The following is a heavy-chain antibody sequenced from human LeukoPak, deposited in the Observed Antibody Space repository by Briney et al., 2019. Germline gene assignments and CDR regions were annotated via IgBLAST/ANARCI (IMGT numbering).Heavy chain of an antibody. V-gene: IGHV3-23*01. CDR2: ITAGGEST. Sequence: GGSLRLSCAVSGFTFTSSAMSWVRQAPGKRLEWVSTITAGGESTYYSDSVRGRFPITRNNYKNTRDLQMDSLRAEDTALYDCATATAFDIWGPGTVVTVSS. J-gene: IGHJ3*02. CDR1: GFTFTSSA. CDR3: ATATAFDI.